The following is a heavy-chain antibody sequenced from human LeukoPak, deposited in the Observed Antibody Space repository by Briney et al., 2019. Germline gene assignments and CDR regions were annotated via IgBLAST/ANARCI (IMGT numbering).Heavy chain of an antibody. CDR3: ARGRAVASWFDP. D-gene: IGHD6-19*01. Sequence: PSETLSLTCTVSGGSISSYYWSWIRQPAGKGLEWIGRIYTSGSTNYNPSLRSRVTMSVDTSKNQFSLRLSSVTAADTAVYYCARGRAVASWFDPWGKGTLSPSPQ. V-gene: IGHV4-4*07. J-gene: IGHJ5*02. CDR1: GGSISSYY. CDR2: IYTSGST.